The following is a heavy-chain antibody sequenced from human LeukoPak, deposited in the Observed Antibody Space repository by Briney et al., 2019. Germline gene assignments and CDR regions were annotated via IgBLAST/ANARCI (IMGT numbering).Heavy chain of an antibody. CDR2: ISGSGGST. D-gene: IGHD6-19*01. CDR1: GFTFSNAW. V-gene: IGHV3-23*01. J-gene: IGHJ3*02. Sequence: GGSLRLSCAASGFTFSNAWMSWVRQAPGKGLEWVSAISGSGGSTYYADSVKGRFTISRDNSKNTLYLQMNSLRAEDTAVYYCAKDRLIAVVTLHDAFDIWGQGTMVTVSS. CDR3: AKDRLIAVVTLHDAFDI.